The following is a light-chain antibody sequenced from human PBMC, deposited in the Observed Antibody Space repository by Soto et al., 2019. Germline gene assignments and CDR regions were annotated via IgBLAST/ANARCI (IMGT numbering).Light chain of an antibody. Sequence: DIQMTQSPSTLSASVGDRVTITCRASQSMSSWLAWYQQKPGKAPKLLIYKASSLESGVPSRFSGSGSGTEFTLTISSLQPDDFATYYCQQYNSWWTFGQGTKLEIK. CDR1: QSMSSW. V-gene: IGKV1-5*03. CDR2: KAS. CDR3: QQYNSWWT. J-gene: IGKJ2*02.